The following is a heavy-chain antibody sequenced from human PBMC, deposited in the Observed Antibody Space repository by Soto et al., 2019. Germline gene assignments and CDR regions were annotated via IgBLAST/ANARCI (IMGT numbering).Heavy chain of an antibody. CDR1: CYPFASCG. V-gene: IGHV1-18*04. Sequence: GASVKLYWEASCYPFASCGRSWARQAPGQGPGWIGWISAYKGNTNYAHNLQGRVTMTTDTSTSTAYMELRRLRSDDTAVYYCAIDIYDILTGPFDHRGHRCPVTVSS. CDR3: AIDIYDILTGPFDH. D-gene: IGHD3-9*01. CDR2: ISAYKGNT. J-gene: IGHJ4*01.